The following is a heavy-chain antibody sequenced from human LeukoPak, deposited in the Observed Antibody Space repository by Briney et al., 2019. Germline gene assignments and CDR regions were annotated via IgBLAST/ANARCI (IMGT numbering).Heavy chain of an antibody. Sequence: GASVKVSCKASGYTFTSHGISWVRQAPGQGLEWMGWISAYNGNTNYALKLQGRVTMTTDTSTSTAYMELRSLRSDDTAVYYCARVADLWFGEFYFDYWGQGTLVTVSS. CDR2: ISAYNGNT. CDR1: GYTFTSHG. J-gene: IGHJ4*02. D-gene: IGHD3-10*01. V-gene: IGHV1-18*01. CDR3: ARVADLWFGEFYFDY.